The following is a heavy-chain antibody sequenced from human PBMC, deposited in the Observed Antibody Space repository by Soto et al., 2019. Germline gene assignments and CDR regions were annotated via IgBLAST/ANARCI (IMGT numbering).Heavy chain of an antibody. V-gene: IGHV1-8*01. CDR1: GYTFSNYD. CDR2: MNPNTGDT. J-gene: IGHJ4*02. Sequence: QVQLVQSGAEVKEPGASVKVSCRASGYTFSNYDMNWVRQATGQGPEWIGWMNPNTGDTGYAQKFQGRATMTRDISTNTAYMELSSLRYEDTAVYYCAKVSRRGASIDYDYWGQGTVGTVSS. CDR3: AKVSRRGASIDYDY. D-gene: IGHD3-22*01.